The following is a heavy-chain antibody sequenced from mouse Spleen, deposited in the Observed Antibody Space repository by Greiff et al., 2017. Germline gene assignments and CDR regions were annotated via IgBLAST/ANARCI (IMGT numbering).Heavy chain of an antibody. CDR3: ARWGDYPFAY. J-gene: IGHJ3*01. CDR2: IYPSDSET. V-gene: IGHV1-61*01. D-gene: IGHD2-4*01. Sequence: QVQLQQSGAELVRPGSSVKLSCKASGYTFTSYWMDWVKQRPGQGLEWIGNIYPSDSETHYNQKFKDKATLTVDKSSSTAYMQLSSLTSEDSAVYYCARWGDYPFAYWGQGTLVTVSA. CDR1: GYTFTSYW.